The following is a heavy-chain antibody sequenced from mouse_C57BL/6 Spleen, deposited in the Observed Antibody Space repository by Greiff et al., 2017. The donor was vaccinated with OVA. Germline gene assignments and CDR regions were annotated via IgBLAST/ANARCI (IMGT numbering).Heavy chain of an antibody. CDR3: ARGYGSRGRYWYFDV. CDR1: GYTFTSYW. Sequence: VQLQQPGAELVKPGASVKMSCKASGYTFTSYWITWVKQRPGLGLEWIGDIYPGSGSTNYNEKFKSKATLTVDTSSSTAYMQLSSLTSEDSAVYYCARGYGSRGRYWYFDVWGTGTTVTVSS. J-gene: IGHJ1*03. V-gene: IGHV1-55*01. D-gene: IGHD1-1*01. CDR2: IYPGSGST.